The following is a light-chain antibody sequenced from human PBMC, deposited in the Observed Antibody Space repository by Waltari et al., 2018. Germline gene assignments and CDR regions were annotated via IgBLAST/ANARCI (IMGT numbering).Light chain of an antibody. Sequence: DIHMTQSPSSLSASVGDRVTITCRASETISSCLAWYQQKPGKVPKLLIHVASSLESGVPSRFSGSRSGTEFTLTISSLQPEDFATYYCQQYNSHPPTFGGGTKVEIK. J-gene: IGKJ4*01. V-gene: IGKV1-17*03. CDR3: QQYNSHPPT. CDR1: ETISSC. CDR2: VAS.